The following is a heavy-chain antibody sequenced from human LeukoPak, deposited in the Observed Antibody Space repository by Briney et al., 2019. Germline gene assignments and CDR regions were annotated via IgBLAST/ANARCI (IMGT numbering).Heavy chain of an antibody. Sequence: GGSLRLSCEGSAFIFSGHWMNWVRQTPGKGLEWVASIKEDGSERQYVDSVKGRFSSSRDNGKNSLYLQMSNLRAEDTAVYFCARGGCLDVWGQGATVTVSS. CDR2: IKEDGSER. J-gene: IGHJ6*02. CDR3: ARGGCLDV. V-gene: IGHV3-7*04. CDR1: AFIFSGHW.